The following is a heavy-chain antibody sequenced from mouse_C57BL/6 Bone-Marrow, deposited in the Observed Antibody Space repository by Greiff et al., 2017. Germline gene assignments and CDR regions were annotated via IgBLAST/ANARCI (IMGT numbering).Heavy chain of an antibody. CDR1: GFTFSDYG. V-gene: IGHV5-17*01. Sequence: EVKLMESGGGLVKPGGSLKLSCAASGFTFSDYGMHWVRQAPEKGLEWVAYISSGSSTIYYADTVKGRFTISRDNAKNTLFLQMTSLRSEDTAMYYCARGTMIKDWYFDVWGTGTTVTVSS. J-gene: IGHJ1*03. D-gene: IGHD2-4*01. CDR2: ISSGSSTI. CDR3: ARGTMIKDWYFDV.